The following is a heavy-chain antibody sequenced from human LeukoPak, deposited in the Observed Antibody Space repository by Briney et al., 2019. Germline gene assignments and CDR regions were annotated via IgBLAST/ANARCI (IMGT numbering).Heavy chain of an antibody. CDR3: ARGAGAYNYYAMDV. CDR2: IYSGGST. Sequence: PGGSLRLSCAASGFTVSSNDMNWVRQAPGKGLEWVSVIYSGGSTFSVDSVKGRFTISRDNSKNTLYLQMNSLRAEDTALYYCARGAGAYNYYAMDVWGQRTTVTVSS. D-gene: IGHD6-19*01. J-gene: IGHJ6*02. V-gene: IGHV3-66*01. CDR1: GFTVSSND.